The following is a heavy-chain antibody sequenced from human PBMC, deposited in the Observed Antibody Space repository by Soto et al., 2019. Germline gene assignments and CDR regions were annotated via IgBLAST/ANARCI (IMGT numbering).Heavy chain of an antibody. Sequence: QVQLVQSGAEVKKPGASVKVSCKASGYTFTSDDINWGRQATGQGLEWMGWRDPNSGNTGYAQKYQGRVTMTRNTSISTAYIELSSLRPEAKAVYCCARGRAPVGPAHRGYYYYYMYVWGKGTTVPVSS. CDR2: RDPNSGNT. CDR3: ARGRAPVGPAHRGYYYYYMYV. D-gene: IGHD2-15*01. J-gene: IGHJ6*03. CDR1: GYTFTSDD. V-gene: IGHV1-8*01.